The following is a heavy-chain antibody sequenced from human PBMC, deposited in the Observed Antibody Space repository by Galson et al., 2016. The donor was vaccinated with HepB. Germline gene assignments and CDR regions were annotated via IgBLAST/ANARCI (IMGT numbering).Heavy chain of an antibody. J-gene: IGHJ4*01. V-gene: IGHV4-39*01. CDR1: GFSISSSSYY. CDR2: FDYSGST. D-gene: IGHD4-17*01. Sequence: SETLSLTCTVSGFSISSSSYYWGWIRQPPGKGLEWIGNFDYSGSTHYNPSLKSRVPMSADTSKNQFSLNLSTVTAADTAVYFCARGTHYGDFSDYWGHGTLVTVSS. CDR3: ARGTHYGDFSDY.